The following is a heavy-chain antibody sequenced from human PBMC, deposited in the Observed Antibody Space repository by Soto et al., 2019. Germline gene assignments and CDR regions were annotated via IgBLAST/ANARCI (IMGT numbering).Heavy chain of an antibody. V-gene: IGHV3-48*01. CDR1: GFTFTKEN. D-gene: IGHD6-13*01. CDR3: PRGLGSSCFFL. CDR2: IGSTSSPI. J-gene: IGHJ4*02. Sequence: EVQLVESGGGLVQSGGSLRLSCADSGFTFTKENMNWVRQAPGKGLEWISYIGSTSSPIKYADSVKDRFTISRDNAKSSLYLQMTSLRCEDTAVYYWPRGLGSSCFFLWGQGVLGTVSS.